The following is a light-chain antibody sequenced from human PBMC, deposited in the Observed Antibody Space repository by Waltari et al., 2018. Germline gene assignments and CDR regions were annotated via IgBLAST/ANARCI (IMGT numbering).Light chain of an antibody. Sequence: QSALTQPASVSGSPGQSITISCTGTASHVGVYKLVFWYQQNTGKAPKLVIYEATKRPSGISNRFSGSKSGNTASLTISGLQDEDEATYHCCSYAGSSVWIFGGGTKLTVL. J-gene: IGLJ2*01. CDR2: EAT. CDR3: CSYAGSSVWI. CDR1: ASHVGVYKL. V-gene: IGLV2-23*01.